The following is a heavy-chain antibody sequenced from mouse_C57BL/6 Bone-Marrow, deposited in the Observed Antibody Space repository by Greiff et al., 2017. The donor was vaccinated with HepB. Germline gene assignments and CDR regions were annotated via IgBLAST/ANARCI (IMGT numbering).Heavy chain of an antibody. J-gene: IGHJ3*01. D-gene: IGHD2-12*01. Sequence: QVQLQQSGPELVKPGASVKISCKASGYAFSSSWMNWVKQRPGKGLEWIGRIYPGDGDTNYNGKFKGKATLTADKSSSTAYMQLSSLTSEDSAVYVCARSYPAWFAYWGQGTLVTVSA. CDR3: ARSYPAWFAY. CDR2: IYPGDGDT. V-gene: IGHV1-82*01. CDR1: GYAFSSSW.